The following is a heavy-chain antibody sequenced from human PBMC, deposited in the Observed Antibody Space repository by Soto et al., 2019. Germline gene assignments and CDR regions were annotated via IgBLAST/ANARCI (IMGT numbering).Heavy chain of an antibody. Sequence: QLQLQESGPGLVKPSETLSLTCTVSGGSISSSSYYWGWIRQPPGKGLEWIGSIYDSGSTYYNPSLKIRVALSVDTSKNQFSVKVTVVTAADPAVYYCARQVRVCSGGSCYYRTYEYYYYSGMDVWGPGTTVTVSS. J-gene: IGHJ6*02. CDR2: IYDSGST. CDR3: ARQVRVCSGGSCYYRTYEYYYYSGMDV. D-gene: IGHD2-15*01. V-gene: IGHV4-39*01. CDR1: GGSISSSSYY.